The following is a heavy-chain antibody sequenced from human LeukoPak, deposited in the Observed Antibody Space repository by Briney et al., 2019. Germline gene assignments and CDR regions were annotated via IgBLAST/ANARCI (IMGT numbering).Heavy chain of an antibody. CDR1: GYTFTSYG. D-gene: IGHD3-10*01. CDR3: ARDLVPVATMVRGPRGSRFDY. CDR2: ISAYNGNT. Sequence: GASVTVSCKASGYTFTSYGISWVRQAPGQGLEWMGWISAYNGNTNYAQKLQGRVTMTTDTSTSTAYMELRSLRSDDTAVYYCARDLVPVATMVRGPRGSRFDYWGQGTLVTVSS. V-gene: IGHV1-18*01. J-gene: IGHJ4*02.